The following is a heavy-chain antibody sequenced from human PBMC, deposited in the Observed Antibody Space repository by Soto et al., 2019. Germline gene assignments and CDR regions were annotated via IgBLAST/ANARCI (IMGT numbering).Heavy chain of an antibody. CDR3: LITMVRGVLINYFDY. CDR2: MNPNSGNT. CDR1: GYTFTSYD. V-gene: IGHV1-8*01. J-gene: IGHJ4*02. D-gene: IGHD3-10*01. Sequence: QVQLVQSGAEVKKPGASVKVSCKASGYTFTSYDINRVRQDTGQGLEWMGWMNPNSGNTGYAQKFQGTVTTTRNTSISTAHMELSSLRSEDTAVYYCLITMVRGVLINYFDYWGQGTLVTVSS.